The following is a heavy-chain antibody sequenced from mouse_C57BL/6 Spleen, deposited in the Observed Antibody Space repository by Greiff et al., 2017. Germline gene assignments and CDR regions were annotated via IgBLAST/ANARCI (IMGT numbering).Heavy chain of an antibody. CDR1: GFTFSSYA. CDR2: ISDGGSYT. Sequence: EVQLVESGGGLVKPGGSLKLSCAASGFTFSSYAMSWVRQTPEKRLEWVATISDGGSYTYYPDNVKGRFTIARDNAMNNLYLQMSHLEAEDPAVYVWARARYVVVWGTGTTVTV. V-gene: IGHV5-4*01. CDR3: ARARYVVV. J-gene: IGHJ1*03.